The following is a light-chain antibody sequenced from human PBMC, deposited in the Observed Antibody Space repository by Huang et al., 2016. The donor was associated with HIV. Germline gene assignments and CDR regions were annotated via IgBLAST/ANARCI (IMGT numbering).Light chain of an antibody. Sequence: EVVMTQSPATLSVSPGERATLSCRASQSVSTKLAWYQHKPGQAPRLLMYGASTRATGIPARFSGSGSGTEFTLTISSLQSEDFAVYYCQHYNNWPPFTFGPGIKVDIK. V-gene: IGKV3-15*01. CDR1: QSVSTK. CDR3: QHYNNWPPFT. J-gene: IGKJ3*01. CDR2: GAS.